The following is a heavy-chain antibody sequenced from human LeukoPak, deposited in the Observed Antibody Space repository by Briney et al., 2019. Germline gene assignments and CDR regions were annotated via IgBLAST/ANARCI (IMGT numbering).Heavy chain of an antibody. V-gene: IGHV3-15*01. J-gene: IGHJ4*02. CDR2: IKSKTDGGTT. Sequence: GGSLRLSCAASGFTFSNAWMSWVRQAPGKGLEWVGRIKSKTDGGTTDYAAPVKGRFTISRDDSKNTLYLQMNSLKTEDTAVYYCTTGAVFTIFWPIDYWGQGTLVTVSS. CDR1: GFTFSNAW. CDR3: TTGAVFTIFWPIDY. D-gene: IGHD3-9*01.